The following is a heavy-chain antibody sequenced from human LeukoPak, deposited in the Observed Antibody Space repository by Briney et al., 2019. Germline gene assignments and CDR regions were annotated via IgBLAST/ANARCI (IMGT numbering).Heavy chain of an antibody. D-gene: IGHD6-13*01. CDR2: INPSGGST. J-gene: IGHJ4*02. CDR1: GYTFTSYY. V-gene: IGHV1-46*01. Sequence: GASVKVSCKASGYTFTSYYIHWVRQAPGQGLEWMGIINPSGGSTTYAQKFQGRAAMTRDTSTSRVYMEVSSLRSEDTAVYYCARTYSSSDEFDYWGQGTLVTVSS. CDR3: ARTYSSSDEFDY.